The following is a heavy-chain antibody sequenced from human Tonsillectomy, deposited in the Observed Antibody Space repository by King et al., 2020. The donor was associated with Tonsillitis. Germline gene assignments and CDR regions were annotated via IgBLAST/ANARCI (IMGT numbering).Heavy chain of an antibody. D-gene: IGHD5-18*01. CDR3: AKDIGGGCSYARLDY. J-gene: IGHJ4*02. V-gene: IGHV3-23*04. CDR2: IIGSGSST. Sequence: VQLVESGGGLEQPGGSLRLSCEASGFTFSTYAMSWVRQTPGQGLEWLWTIIGSGSSTFYADSVKGRFTISRDNSKNTLYLQMDSLRAEDSAVYYCAKDIGGGCSYARLDYWGQGTPVTVS. CDR1: GFTFSTYA.